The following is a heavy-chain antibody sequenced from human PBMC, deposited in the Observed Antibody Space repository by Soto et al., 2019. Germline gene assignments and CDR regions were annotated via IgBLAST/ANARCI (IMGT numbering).Heavy chain of an antibody. Sequence: SETLSLTCAVNGGSLSDYYMSWIRQSPGKGLEWIGEISQSEGTNYNPSLKSRVTMSRDLSKNQFSLRLNSVTDGDSAVYYCARGLDHSKIGYWGPGTLVTVS. J-gene: IGHJ4*02. CDR1: GGSLSDYY. CDR3: ARGLDHSKIGY. CDR2: ISQSEGT. V-gene: IGHV4-34*01. D-gene: IGHD4-4*01.